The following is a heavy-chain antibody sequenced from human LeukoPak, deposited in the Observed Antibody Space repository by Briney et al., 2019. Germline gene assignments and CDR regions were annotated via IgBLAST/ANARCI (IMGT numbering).Heavy chain of an antibody. Sequence: GGSLRLSCAASGFTFSSYAMSWVRQAPGKGLEWVSAISGSGGSTYYADSVKGRFTISRDNSKNTLYLQVNSLRAEDTAVYYCAKTYYYDSSGYPLDYWGQGTLVTVSS. CDR3: AKTYYYDSSGYPLDY. CDR1: GFTFSSYA. J-gene: IGHJ4*02. D-gene: IGHD3-22*01. V-gene: IGHV3-23*01. CDR2: ISGSGGST.